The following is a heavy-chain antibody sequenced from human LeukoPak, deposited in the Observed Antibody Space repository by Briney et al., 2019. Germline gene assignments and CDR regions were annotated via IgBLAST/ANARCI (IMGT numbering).Heavy chain of an antibody. Sequence: ASVKVSCKASGYTFTGYYMHWVRQAPGQGLEWMGWINPNSGGTNYAQKFQGRVTMTRDTSISTAYMELSRLRSDDTAVYYCARTHRTGYCSGGSCYYWFDPWGQGTLVTVSS. CDR1: GYTFTGYY. CDR3: ARTHRTGYCSGGSCYYWFDP. D-gene: IGHD2-15*01. V-gene: IGHV1-2*02. J-gene: IGHJ5*02. CDR2: INPNSGGT.